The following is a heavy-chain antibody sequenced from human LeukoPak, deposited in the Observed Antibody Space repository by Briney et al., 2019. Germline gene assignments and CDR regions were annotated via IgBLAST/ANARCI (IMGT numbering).Heavy chain of an antibody. Sequence: GRSLRLSCAASGFTFSSSWMHWVRQAPGKGLVWVSRINSDGSTTTYADSVKGRFTISRDNAKNTLYLQMNSLRAEDTAVYYCGRALGSPLDFWGQGTLVTVSS. D-gene: IGHD1-26*01. J-gene: IGHJ4*02. CDR3: GRALGSPLDF. CDR1: GFTFSSSW. V-gene: IGHV3-74*01. CDR2: INSDGSTT.